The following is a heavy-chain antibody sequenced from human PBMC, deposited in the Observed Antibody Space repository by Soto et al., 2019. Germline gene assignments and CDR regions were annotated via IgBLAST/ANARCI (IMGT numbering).Heavy chain of an antibody. J-gene: IGHJ4*02. V-gene: IGHV1-18*04. CDR1: GYTFRSYG. CDR2: ISAYNGDT. CDR3: ARDWSRYYDNSGLIWFY. Sequence: QIQLVQSGGEVKKPGASVKVSCKASGYTFRSYGISWVRQAPGQGLEGVGWISAYNGDTHYAPKFQDRITLTRETSTDTAYMELRSLRLDDTGVYYCARDWSRYYDNSGLIWFYWGQGSLVTVSS. D-gene: IGHD3-22*01.